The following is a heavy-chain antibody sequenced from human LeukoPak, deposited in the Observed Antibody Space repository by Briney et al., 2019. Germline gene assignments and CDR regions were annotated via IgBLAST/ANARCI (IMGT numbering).Heavy chain of an antibody. J-gene: IGHJ5*02. CDR2: IYPGDSDT. CDR1: GYSFTSYW. V-gene: IGHV5-51*01. D-gene: IGHD3-22*01. CDR3: ARQGGYYDSSGYYYGPDP. Sequence: GESLKISCKGSGYSFTSYWIGWVRQMPGKGLEWMGIIYPGDSDTRYSPSFQGQVTISADKSISTAYLQWSSLKASDTAMYYCARQGGYYDSSGYYYGPDPWGQGTLVTVSS.